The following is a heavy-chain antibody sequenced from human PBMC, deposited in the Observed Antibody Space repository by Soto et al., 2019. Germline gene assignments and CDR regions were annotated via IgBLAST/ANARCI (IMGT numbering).Heavy chain of an antibody. V-gene: IGHV3-9*01. CDR3: AKDKVYSNYQYYFAS. J-gene: IGHJ4*02. Sequence: FTFENYAMHWVRQCPGKGLEWVAGISWKSGSIGYADSVRGRFTISRDNAKNSLYLQMNSLRPEDTALYYCAKDKVYSNYQYYFASWGQGTLVTVSS. CDR1: FTFENYA. D-gene: IGHD4-4*01. CDR2: ISWKSGSI.